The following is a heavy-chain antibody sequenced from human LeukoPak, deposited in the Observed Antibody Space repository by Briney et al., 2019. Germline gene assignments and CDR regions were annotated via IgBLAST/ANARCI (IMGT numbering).Heavy chain of an antibody. Sequence: PGGSLRLSCAASGFTFSSYEMNWVRQAPGKGLEWVSGINWNGGSTGYADSVKGRFTISRDNAKNSLYLQMNSLRAEDTAVYYCARLAIHAFDIWGQGTMVTVSS. CDR3: ARLAIHAFDI. J-gene: IGHJ3*02. D-gene: IGHD5-18*01. CDR2: INWNGGST. V-gene: IGHV3-20*04. CDR1: GFTFSSYE.